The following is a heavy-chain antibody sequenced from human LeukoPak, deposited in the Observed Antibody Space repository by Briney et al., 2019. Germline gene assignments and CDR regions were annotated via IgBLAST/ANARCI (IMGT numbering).Heavy chain of an antibody. Sequence: ASVKVSCKASGYTFTNYDINWVRQATGQGLEWMGRMNPNSGNTGYAQKFQGRVTITRNTSISTAYMELSSLRSEDTAVYYCAREVYYDSSGYYNWGQGTLVTVSS. CDR2: MNPNSGNT. CDR3: AREVYYDSSGYYN. CDR1: GYTFTNYD. V-gene: IGHV1-8*03. D-gene: IGHD3-22*01. J-gene: IGHJ4*02.